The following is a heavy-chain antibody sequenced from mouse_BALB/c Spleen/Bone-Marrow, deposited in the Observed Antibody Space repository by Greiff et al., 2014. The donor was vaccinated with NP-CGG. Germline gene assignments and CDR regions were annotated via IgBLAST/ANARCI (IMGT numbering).Heavy chain of an antibody. CDR2: IDPANGNT. CDR3: ARWLLPYGLDY. V-gene: IGHV14-3*02. D-gene: IGHD2-3*01. Sequence: VQLQQSGAELVKPGASVKLSCTASGFNIKDTYMHWVKQRPEQGLEWIGRIDPANGNTKYDPKFQGKATITADTSSNTAYLQLSSLTSEDTAVYYCARWLLPYGLDYWGQGTSVPVSS. CDR1: GFNIKDTY. J-gene: IGHJ4*01.